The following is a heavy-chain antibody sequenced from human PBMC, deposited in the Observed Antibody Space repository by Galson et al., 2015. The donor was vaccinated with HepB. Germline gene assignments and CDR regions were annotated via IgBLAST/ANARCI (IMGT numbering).Heavy chain of an antibody. CDR2: ISGSGGST. CDR3: AKDQELRYYGLPNFDY. CDR1: GFTFSSYA. Sequence: SLRLSCAASGFTFSSYAMSWVRQAPGKGLEWVSAISGSGGSTYYADSVKGRFTISRDNSKNTLYLQMNSLRAEDTAVYYCAKDQELRYYGLPNFDYWGQGTLVTVSS. V-gene: IGHV3-23*01. D-gene: IGHD3-10*01. J-gene: IGHJ4*02.